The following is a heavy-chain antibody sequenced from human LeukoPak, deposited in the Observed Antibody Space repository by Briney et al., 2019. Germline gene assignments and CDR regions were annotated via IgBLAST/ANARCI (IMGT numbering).Heavy chain of an antibody. V-gene: IGHV4-39*01. CDR2: IYYTGST. Sequence: PSETLSLTCTASGDSVSSTTYYWGWIRQPPGKGLEWMANIYYTGSTYSNPSLKSRVSMSVDTSKNQFSLKMSSLTAADTAVYFCARLSKGRYFDYIFDSCGQGTLVTVSS. J-gene: IGHJ4*02. D-gene: IGHD3-9*01. CDR1: GDSVSSTTYY. CDR3: ARLSKGRYFDYIFDS.